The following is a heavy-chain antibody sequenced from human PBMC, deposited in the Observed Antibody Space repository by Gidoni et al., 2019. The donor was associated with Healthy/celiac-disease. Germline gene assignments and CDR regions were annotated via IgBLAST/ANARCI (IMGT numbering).Heavy chain of an antibody. Sequence: QVQLVESGGGVVQPGRSLRPSCAASGFTFSSYGMHWVRQAPGKGLEGVAVIWYDGSNKYYADSVKGRFTISRDNSKNTLYLQMNSLRAEDTAVYYCARGPGLDAFDIWGQGTMVTVSS. CDR2: IWYDGSNK. V-gene: IGHV3-33*01. CDR1: GFTFSSYG. CDR3: ARGPGLDAFDI. J-gene: IGHJ3*02.